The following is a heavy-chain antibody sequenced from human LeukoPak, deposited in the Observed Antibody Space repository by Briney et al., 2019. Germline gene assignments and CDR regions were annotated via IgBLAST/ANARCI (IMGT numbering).Heavy chain of an antibody. CDR1: GFTFSSYS. V-gene: IGHV3-21*01. Sequence: GGSLRLSCAASGFTFSSYSMNWVRQAPGKGLEWVSSISSSSSYIYYADSVKGRFTISRDNAKNSLYLQMNSLRAEDTAVYYCAREVAGQQLVRGAFDIWGQGTMVTVSS. D-gene: IGHD6-13*01. CDR2: ISSSSSYI. J-gene: IGHJ3*02. CDR3: AREVAGQQLVRGAFDI.